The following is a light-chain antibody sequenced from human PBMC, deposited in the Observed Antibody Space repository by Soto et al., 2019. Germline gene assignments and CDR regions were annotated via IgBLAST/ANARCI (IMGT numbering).Light chain of an antibody. CDR3: QQYDSSPFIP. CDR1: QSVSSSY. CDR2: GAS. V-gene: IGKV3-20*01. J-gene: IGKJ5*01. Sequence: EIVLTQSPGTLSLSPGERATLSCRASQSVSSSYLAWYQQKPGQAPRLLIYGASSRATGIPDRFSGSGSGTDFTLTISRLEPEDFVLNYSQQYDSSPFIPFGQLTRL.